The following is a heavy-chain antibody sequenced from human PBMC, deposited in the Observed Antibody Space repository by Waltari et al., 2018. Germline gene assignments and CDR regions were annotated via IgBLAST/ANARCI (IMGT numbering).Heavy chain of an antibody. V-gene: IGHV4-4*02. Sequence: QVQLQESGPGLVKPSGTLSLTCAVSGGSISSSNWWSWVRQTPGKGLEWVGEIYQSGGTNDNPSLKSRVTISVDKSKNQFSLKLSSVTAADTAVYYCARVRPVRYGSGTHYAPFDYWGQGTLVTVSS. D-gene: IGHD3-10*01. CDR3: ARVRPVRYGSGTHYAPFDY. CDR1: GGSISSSNW. CDR2: IYQSGGT. J-gene: IGHJ4*02.